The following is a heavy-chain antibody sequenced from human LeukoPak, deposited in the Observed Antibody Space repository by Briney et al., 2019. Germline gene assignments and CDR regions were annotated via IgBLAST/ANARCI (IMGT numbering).Heavy chain of an antibody. V-gene: IGHV1-2*02. J-gene: IGHJ5*02. Sequence: ASVKVSCKASGYTFTGYYMHRVRQAPGQGLEWMGWINPNSGGTNYAQKFQGRVTMTRDTSISTAYMELSRLRSDDTAVYYCARAGITMVRGVHNRFDPWGQGTLVTVSS. CDR1: GYTFTGYY. CDR3: ARAGITMVRGVHNRFDP. CDR2: INPNSGGT. D-gene: IGHD3-10*01.